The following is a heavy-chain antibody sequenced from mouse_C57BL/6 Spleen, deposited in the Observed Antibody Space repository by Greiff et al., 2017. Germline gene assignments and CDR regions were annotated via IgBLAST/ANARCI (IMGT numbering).Heavy chain of an antibody. D-gene: IGHD1-1*01. CDR2: INPNNGGN. J-gene: IGHJ2*01. CDR1: GYTFTDYN. V-gene: IGHV1-18*01. CDR3: ARRGLLLRTWLDD. Sequence: VKLQQSGPELVKPGASVKIPCKASGYTFTDYNMDWVKQSHGKSREWIGDINPNNGGNIYNQTFKGKATLTVDKSSSTAYMELRSLTYEDSAVYYGARRGLLLRTWLDDGGKGTTRTVSS.